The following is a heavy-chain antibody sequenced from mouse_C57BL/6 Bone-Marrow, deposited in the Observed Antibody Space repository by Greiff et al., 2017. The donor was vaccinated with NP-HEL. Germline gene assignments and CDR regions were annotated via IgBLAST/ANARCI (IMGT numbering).Heavy chain of an antibody. Sequence: QVQLQQPGAELVRPGSSVKLSCKASGYTFTSYWMDWVKQRPGQGLEWIGNIYPSDSETHYNQKFKDKATLTVDKSSSTAYMQLSRLTSEDSAVYDCARNDYDGGFAYWGQGTLVTVSA. V-gene: IGHV1-61*01. J-gene: IGHJ3*01. CDR2: IYPSDSET. CDR3: ARNDYDGGFAY. D-gene: IGHD2-4*01. CDR1: GYTFTSYW.